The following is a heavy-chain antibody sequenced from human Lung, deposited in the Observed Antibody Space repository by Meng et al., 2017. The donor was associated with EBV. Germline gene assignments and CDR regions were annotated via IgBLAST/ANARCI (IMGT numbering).Heavy chain of an antibody. V-gene: IGHV4-4*02. CDR3: ARVGYYYDRSGPYAAAFDN. J-gene: IGHJ4*02. CDR2: IYHSGTT. D-gene: IGHD3-22*01. Sequence: GPELLMPSGTLALTCTVSGGSISRSNWWSWVRQSPQKGLEWIGEIYHSGTTNYNPSLKSRVTILVDKSKTQFSLKLSSVTAADTAVYYCARVGYYYDRSGPYAAAFDNWGQGTLVTVSS. CDR1: GGSISRSNW.